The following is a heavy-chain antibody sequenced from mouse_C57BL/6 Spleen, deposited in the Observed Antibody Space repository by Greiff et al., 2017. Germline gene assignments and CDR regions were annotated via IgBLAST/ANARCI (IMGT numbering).Heavy chain of an antibody. CDR1: GYTFTDYE. CDR2: IDPETGGT. CDR3: TRGDY. V-gene: IGHV1-15*01. Sequence: QVHVKQSGAELVRPGASVTLSCKASGYTFTDYEMHWVKQTPVHGLEWIGAIDPETGGTAYNQKFKGKAILTADKSSSTAYMELRSLTSEDSAVYYCTRGDYGGQGTSVTVSS. J-gene: IGHJ4*01.